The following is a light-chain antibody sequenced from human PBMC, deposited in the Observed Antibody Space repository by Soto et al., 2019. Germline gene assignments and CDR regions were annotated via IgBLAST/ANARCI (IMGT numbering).Light chain of an antibody. CDR2: GAS. CDR1: QSVSSN. J-gene: IGKJ1*01. V-gene: IGKV3-20*01. CDR3: QQYGSSGT. Sequence: EIVIAQSPATLSLSPGERATLSCRASQSVSSNLAWYQQKPGQAPRLLIYGASNRATGIPDRFSGSGSGTDFTLTISRLEPEDFAVYYCQQYGSSGTFGQGTKVDIK.